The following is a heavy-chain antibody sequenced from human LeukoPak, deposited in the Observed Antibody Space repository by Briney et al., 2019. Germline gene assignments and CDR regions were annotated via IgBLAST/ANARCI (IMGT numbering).Heavy chain of an antibody. CDR2: IRSDGVSK. CDR1: GFSFITYG. V-gene: IGHV3-30*02. D-gene: IGHD4-17*01. CDR3: NGDYDY. Sequence: GGSLRLSCAASGFSFITYGMHWVRQAPGKGLEWVAFIRSDGVSKYYAASVKGRFTISRDNSKNTLYLQMNSLRAEDTAVYYCNGDYDYWGQGTLVTVSS. J-gene: IGHJ4*02.